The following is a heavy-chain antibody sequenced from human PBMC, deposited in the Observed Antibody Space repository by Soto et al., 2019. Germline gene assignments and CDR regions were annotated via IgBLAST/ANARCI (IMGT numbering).Heavy chain of an antibody. J-gene: IGHJ4*02. CDR1: GFTFSRYA. CDR2: ISGSAGGT. Sequence: GSLRLSCVASGFTFSRYAMSWVRQAPGKGLEWVSCISGSAGGTFYTDSVKGLFTISRDNSKNTLYLQMNTLRAEDTAVYYCAKAAQGYDILTGYYPDRYYFDYWGQGTLVTVSS. V-gene: IGHV3-23*01. CDR3: AKAAQGYDILTGYYPDRYYFDY. D-gene: IGHD3-9*01.